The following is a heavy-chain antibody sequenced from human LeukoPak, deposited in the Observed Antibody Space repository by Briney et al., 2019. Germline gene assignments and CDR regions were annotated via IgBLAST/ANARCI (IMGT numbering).Heavy chain of an antibody. J-gene: IGHJ3*02. V-gene: IGHV3-23*01. CDR2: ISGSGGST. Sequence: GGSLRLSCAASGFTFNTYGMSWVCQAPGKGLEWVSAISGSGGSTYYADSVKGRFTISRDNSKNTLYLQMNSLRAEDTAVYYCAKDRVLRAFDIWGQGTMVTVSS. CDR3: AKDRVLRAFDI. CDR1: GFTFNTYG.